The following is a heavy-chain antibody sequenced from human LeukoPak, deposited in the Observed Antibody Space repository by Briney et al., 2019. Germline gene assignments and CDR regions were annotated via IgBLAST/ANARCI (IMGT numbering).Heavy chain of an antibody. CDR1: GYTFTSYG. CDR2: ISAYNGNT. V-gene: IGHV1-18*01. J-gene: IGHJ4*02. Sequence: ASVKVSCKASGYTFTSYGISWVRQAPGQGLEWTGWISAYNGNTNYAQKLQGRVTMTTDTSTSTAYMELRSLRSDDTAVYYCARDSGLSGGSWPLDYWGQGTLVTVSS. D-gene: IGHD2-15*01. CDR3: ARDSGLSGGSWPLDY.